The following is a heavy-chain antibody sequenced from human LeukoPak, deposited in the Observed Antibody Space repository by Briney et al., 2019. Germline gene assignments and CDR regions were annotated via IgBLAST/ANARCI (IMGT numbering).Heavy chain of an antibody. J-gene: IGHJ4*02. CDR3: ATLPLRKRYFDY. V-gene: IGHV1-69*13. CDR2: IIPIFGTA. Sequence: GASVKVSCKASGGTFSSYAISWVRQAPGQGLEWMGGIIPIFGTANYAQKFQGRVTITADGSTSTAYMELSSLRSEDTAVYYCATLPLRKRYFDYWGQGTLVTVSS. D-gene: IGHD2-15*01. CDR1: GGTFSSYA.